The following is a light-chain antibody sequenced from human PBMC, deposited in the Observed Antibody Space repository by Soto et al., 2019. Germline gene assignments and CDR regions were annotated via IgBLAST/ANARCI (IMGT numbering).Light chain of an antibody. J-gene: IGLJ1*01. Sequence: QSALTQPRSVSGSPGQSVTISCTGTSSDVGGYDYVSWYQQHPGKAPKLMIYDVSKRPSGVPDRFSGSKSGNTASLTISGLQAEDEADYYCCSYAGEYTFVFATGTKVTVL. CDR2: DVS. CDR3: CSYAGEYTFV. V-gene: IGLV2-11*01. CDR1: SSDVGGYDY.